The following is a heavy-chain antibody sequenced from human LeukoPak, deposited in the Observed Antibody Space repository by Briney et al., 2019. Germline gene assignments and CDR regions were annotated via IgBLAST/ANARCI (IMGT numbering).Heavy chain of an antibody. V-gene: IGHV1-69*13. CDR2: IIPIFGTA. Sequence: SVRVSFKASGGTFSRYAISWVRQAPGQGLEWMGGIIPIFGTANYVQKFQGRVTITADESTSTAYMELSSLRSEDTAVYYCARGAYDILTGYYKCLHHWGQGTLVTVSS. D-gene: IGHD3-9*01. CDR1: GGTFSRYA. J-gene: IGHJ1*01. CDR3: ARGAYDILTGYYKCLHH.